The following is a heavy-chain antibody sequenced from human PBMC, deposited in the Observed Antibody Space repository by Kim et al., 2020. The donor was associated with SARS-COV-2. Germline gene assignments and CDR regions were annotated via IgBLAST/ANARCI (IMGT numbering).Heavy chain of an antibody. Sequence: KFQGRVTMTRDTSASTAYMELSSLRSEDTAVYYCARTLSSSWYGGWFDPWGQGTLVTVSS. CDR3: ARTLSSSWYGGWFDP. D-gene: IGHD6-13*01. J-gene: IGHJ5*02. V-gene: IGHV1-3*01.